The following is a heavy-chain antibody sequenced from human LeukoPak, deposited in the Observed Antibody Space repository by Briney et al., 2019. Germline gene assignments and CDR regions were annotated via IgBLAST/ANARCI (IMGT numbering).Heavy chain of an antibody. Sequence: AGGSLRLSCAASGFTFSSYAMSWVRQAPGKGLEWVSTISASSYVYYPDSLKGRFTISRDNAKNSLYLQMNSLRPEDTAVYYCARDASGWSRDYWGQGTLVTVSS. CDR2: ISASSYV. D-gene: IGHD6-19*01. J-gene: IGHJ4*02. V-gene: IGHV3-21*01. CDR1: GFTFSSYA. CDR3: ARDASGWSRDY.